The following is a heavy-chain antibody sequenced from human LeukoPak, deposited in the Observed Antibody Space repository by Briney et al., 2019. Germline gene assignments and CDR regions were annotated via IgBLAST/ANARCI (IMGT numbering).Heavy chain of an antibody. V-gene: IGHV1-2*06. D-gene: IGHD1-26*01. Sequence: ASVKVSCKASGYTFTGYYMHWVRPAPGQGLEWMGRINPNSGGTNYAQKFQGRVTMTRDTSISTAYMELSRLRSDDTAVYYCAREATSGSCVYWGQGTLVTVSS. CDR2: INPNSGGT. CDR3: AREATSGSCVY. CDR1: GYTFTGYY. J-gene: IGHJ4*02.